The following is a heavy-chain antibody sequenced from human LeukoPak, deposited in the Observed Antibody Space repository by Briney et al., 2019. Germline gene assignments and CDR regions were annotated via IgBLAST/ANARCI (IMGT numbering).Heavy chain of an antibody. D-gene: IGHD5-18*01. J-gene: IGHJ4*02. CDR2: IIPIFGTA. V-gene: IGHV1-69*13. CDR1: GGTLSSYA. Sequence: ASVKVSCKASGGTLSSYAISWVRQAPGQGLEWVGGIIPIFGTANYAQKFQGRVTITADESTRTFYMELSSLRSEDTAVYYCARGYSYGLNRLGSFDFWGQGTLVTVSS. CDR3: ARGYSYGLNRLGSFDF.